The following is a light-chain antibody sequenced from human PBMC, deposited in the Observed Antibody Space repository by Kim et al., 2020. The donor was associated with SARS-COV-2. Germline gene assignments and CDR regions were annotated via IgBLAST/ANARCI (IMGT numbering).Light chain of an antibody. J-gene: IGLJ2*01. CDR1: RLGDKS. CDR3: QARDNYTVI. Sequence: SYELTQPPSVSVSPGQTATITCSGHRLGDKSASWYQQKSGQPPVLLIYQDVRRPSGIPERFSGSNSVNTAVLTITGSQDMDEADYFCQARDNYTVIFGGGTQLTVL. V-gene: IGLV3-1*01. CDR2: QDV.